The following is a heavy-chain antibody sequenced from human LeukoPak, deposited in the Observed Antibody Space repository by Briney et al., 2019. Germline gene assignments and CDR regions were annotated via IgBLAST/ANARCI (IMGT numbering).Heavy chain of an antibody. CDR2: IKSKTDGGTT. J-gene: IGHJ4*02. CDR3: TTYYRSSNFY. CDR1: GFTFSSAW. V-gene: IGHV3-15*01. Sequence: GGSLRLSCAASGFTFSSAWMTWVRQAPGKGLEWVGRIKSKTDGGTTDYAAPVKGRFTISRDDSNNTLYLQMDSLKIEDTAVYYCTTYYRSSNFYWGQGTLVTVSS. D-gene: IGHD6-13*01.